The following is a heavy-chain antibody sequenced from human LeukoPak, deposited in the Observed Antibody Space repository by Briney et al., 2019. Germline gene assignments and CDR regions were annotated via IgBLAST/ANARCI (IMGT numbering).Heavy chain of an antibody. J-gene: IGHJ2*01. D-gene: IGHD2-2*01. V-gene: IGHV3-23*01. CDR2: ITGGGGST. CDR1: GFTFSSYA. CDR3: AKIPAPANWYFDL. Sequence: LSGGSLRLSCAASGFTFSSYAMSWVRQAPGKGLEWVSAITGGGGSTYYADSVKGRFTISRDNSRDTLYVQMNSLRAEDTAVYYCAKIPAPANWYFDLWGRGTLVTVSS.